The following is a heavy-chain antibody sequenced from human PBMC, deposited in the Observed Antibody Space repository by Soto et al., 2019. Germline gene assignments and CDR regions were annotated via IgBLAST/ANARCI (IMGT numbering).Heavy chain of an antibody. CDR1: GGSISSGGYY. V-gene: IGHV4-31*03. CDR3: ARDRSFNWFDP. J-gene: IGHJ5*02. CDR2: IYYSGST. Sequence: SETLSLTCTVSGGSISSGGYYWSWIRQHPGKGLEWIGYIYYSGSTYYNPSLKSRVTISVDTPKNQFSLKLSSVTAADTAVYYCARDRSFNWFDPWGQGTLVTVSS.